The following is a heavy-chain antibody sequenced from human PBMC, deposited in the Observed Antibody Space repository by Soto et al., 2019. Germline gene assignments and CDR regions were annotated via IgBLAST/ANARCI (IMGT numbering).Heavy chain of an antibody. J-gene: IGHJ5*02. CDR3: ARGDYIWGSYGYNWFDP. Sequence: GGSLRLSCAASGFTFSSYSMNWVRQAPGKGLVWVSRINSDGSSTSYADSVKGRFTISRDNAKNTLYLQMNSLRAEDTAVYYCARGDYIWGSYGYNWFDPWGQGTLVTVSS. V-gene: IGHV3-74*01. CDR1: GFTFSSYS. D-gene: IGHD3-16*01. CDR2: INSDGSST.